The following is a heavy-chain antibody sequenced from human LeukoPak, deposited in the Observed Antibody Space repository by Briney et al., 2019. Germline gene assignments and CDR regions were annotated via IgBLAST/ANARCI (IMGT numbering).Heavy chain of an antibody. CDR2: INSDGSST. D-gene: IGHD3-10*01. CDR3: ARDRSRGETIFDY. CDR1: GFTFSRYW. V-gene: IGHV3-74*01. Sequence: GGSLRLSCAASGFTFSRYWMHWVRQAPGKGLVWVSHINSDGSSTSYAGSVKGRFTISRDNAKNTLYLQMNSLRAGDTAVYYCARDRSRGETIFDYWGQGTLVTVSS. J-gene: IGHJ4*02.